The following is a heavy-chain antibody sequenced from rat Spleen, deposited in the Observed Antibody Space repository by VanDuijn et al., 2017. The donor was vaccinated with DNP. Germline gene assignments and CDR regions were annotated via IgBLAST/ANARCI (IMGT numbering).Heavy chain of an antibody. CDR1: GFTFSDYY. D-gene: IGHD4-3*01. V-gene: IGHV5S10*01. Sequence: EVQLVESGGGLVQPGRSLKLSCAASGFTFSDYYMAWVRQAPKKGLEWVATITYDGSSTYYGDSVKGRFTSSRENAKSIVILQLDSLESEDTATYYCATRNSGYGGYFDYWGQGVMVTVSS. J-gene: IGHJ2*01. CDR2: ITYDGSST. CDR3: ATRNSGYGGYFDY.